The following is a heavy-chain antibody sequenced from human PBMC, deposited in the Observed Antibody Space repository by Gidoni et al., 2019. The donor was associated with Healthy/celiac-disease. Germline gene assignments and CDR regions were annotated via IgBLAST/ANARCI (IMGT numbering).Heavy chain of an antibody. CDR3: ARDKDGSGSYFFDY. V-gene: IGHV4-31*03. CDR2: TYYSGST. J-gene: IGHJ4*02. CDR1: GFSIRSGGYY. D-gene: IGHD3-10*01. Sequence: QAQLQESGPGLVKPSQTLSPTCTVSGFSIRSGGYYWSWIRQHPGKGLEWIGYTYYSGSTYYNPSLKSRVTISVDTSKNQLSLKLSSVTAADTAVYYCARDKDGSGSYFFDYWGQRTLVTVSS.